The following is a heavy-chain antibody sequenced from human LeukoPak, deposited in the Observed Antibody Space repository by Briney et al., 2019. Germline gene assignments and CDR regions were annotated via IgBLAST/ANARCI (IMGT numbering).Heavy chain of an antibody. J-gene: IGHJ4*02. CDR1: GFNFESYS. D-gene: IGHD2-15*01. CDR2: ISFSGSYI. Sequence: GGSLRLSCAASGFNFESYSMNWVRQAPGKGLEWVSSISFSGSYIYYAASVKGRFTVSRDNARNTLYLQMSTLRAEDTAVYYCARDLAGPRDKWGQGTLVTVTS. V-gene: IGHV3-21*01. CDR3: ARDLAGPRDK.